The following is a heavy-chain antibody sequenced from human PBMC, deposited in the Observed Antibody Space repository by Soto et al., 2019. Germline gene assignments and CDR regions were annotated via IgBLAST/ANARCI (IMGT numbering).Heavy chain of an antibody. CDR2: ISGSDDST. Sequence: GVSLRLSCAASGITFGNYGLSWVRQAPGKGLEWVSVISGSDDSTYYADSVKGRFTISRDNSKNTLYLQMNSLRAEDTAVYYCAKRSSSSTFDYWGHGTLVTVSS. CDR3: AKRSSSSTFDY. V-gene: IGHV3-23*01. D-gene: IGHD6-6*01. CDR1: GITFGNYG. J-gene: IGHJ4*01.